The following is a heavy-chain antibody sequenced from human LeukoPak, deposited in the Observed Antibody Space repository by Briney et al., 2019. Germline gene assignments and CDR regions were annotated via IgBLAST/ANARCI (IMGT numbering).Heavy chain of an antibody. Sequence: SETLSLTCTVSGGSISSYYWSWIRQPPGKGLEWIGYIYYSGSTNYNPSLKSRVTISVDTSKNQFSLKLSSVTAADTAVYYCARGYGSGSRRYYYYYYMDVWGKGTTVTISS. V-gene: IGHV4-59*01. CDR3: ARGYGSGSRRYYYYYYMDV. CDR2: IYYSGST. CDR1: GGSISSYY. J-gene: IGHJ6*03. D-gene: IGHD3-10*01.